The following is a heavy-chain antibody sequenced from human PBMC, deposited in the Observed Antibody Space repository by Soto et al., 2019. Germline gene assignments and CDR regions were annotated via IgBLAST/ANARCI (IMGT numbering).Heavy chain of an antibody. CDR2: IIPIFGTA. Sequence: QVQLVQSGAEVKKTGSSVKVSCKASGGTFSSYAISWVRQAPGQGLEWMGGIIPIFGTANYAQKFQGRVTSTGDESTSTAYMELSSRRSEDTAVYYCARAHSSGYPYFDYWGPGTLVTGSS. CDR1: GGTFSSYA. CDR3: ARAHSSGYPYFDY. V-gene: IGHV1-69*12. D-gene: IGHD3-22*01. J-gene: IGHJ4*02.